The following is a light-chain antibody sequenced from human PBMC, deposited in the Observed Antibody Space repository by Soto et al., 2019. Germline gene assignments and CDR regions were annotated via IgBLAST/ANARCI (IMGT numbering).Light chain of an antibody. J-gene: IGKJ5*01. CDR1: QGIGDT. CDR3: QQYGTTRIT. V-gene: IGKV3-20*01. CDR2: GAS. Sequence: EIVLTQSPATLSLAPGERATLPCRASQGIGDTLAWYKQKPGQTTRLLMYGASNRATGIPDRLSGSVAETDVTLTISRLETEEFAVYDGQQYGTTRITCGPGTRLEIK.